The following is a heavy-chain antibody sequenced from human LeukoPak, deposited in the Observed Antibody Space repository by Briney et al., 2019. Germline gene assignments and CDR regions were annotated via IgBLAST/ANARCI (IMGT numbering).Heavy chain of an antibody. D-gene: IGHD6-19*01. Sequence: GGSLRLSCAASGFTFSDYYMRWIRQAPGKGLEWVSYISSSGSTIYYADSVKGRFTISRDNAKNSLYLQMNSLRAEDTAVYYCARMYSSGWPVSYYFDYWGQGTLVTVSS. CDR3: ARMYSSGWPVSYYFDY. V-gene: IGHV3-11*01. J-gene: IGHJ4*02. CDR1: GFTFSDYY. CDR2: ISSSGSTI.